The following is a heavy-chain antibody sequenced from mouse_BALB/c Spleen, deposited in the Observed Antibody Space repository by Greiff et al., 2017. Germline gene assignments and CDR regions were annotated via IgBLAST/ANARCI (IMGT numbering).Heavy chain of an antibody. CDR1: GYSITSDYA. D-gene: IGHD2-4*01. Sequence: DVKLQESGPGLVKPSQSLSLTCTVTGYSITSDYAWNWIRQFPGNKLEWMGYISYSGSTSYNPSLKSRISITRDTSKNQFFLQLNSVTTEDTATYYCARGGLRSAWFAYWGQGTLVTVSA. CDR3: ARGGLRSAWFAY. CDR2: ISYSGST. J-gene: IGHJ3*01. V-gene: IGHV3-2*02.